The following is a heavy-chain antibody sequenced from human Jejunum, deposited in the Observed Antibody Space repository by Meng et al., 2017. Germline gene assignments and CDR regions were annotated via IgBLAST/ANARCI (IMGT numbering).Heavy chain of an antibody. Sequence: GGSLRLSCGASGFNFSSFLMHWVRQSPGKGLEYVSAISNDGAHTYYADSVKDRFTISRDNSKKTLYLQMGSLRPEDMAIYYCARDVRSGSGWTNAFDIWGQGTVVTVSS. CDR1: GFNFSSFL. CDR3: ARDVRSGSGWTNAFDI. V-gene: IGHV3-64*02. D-gene: IGHD6-19*01. J-gene: IGHJ3*02. CDR2: ISNDGAHT.